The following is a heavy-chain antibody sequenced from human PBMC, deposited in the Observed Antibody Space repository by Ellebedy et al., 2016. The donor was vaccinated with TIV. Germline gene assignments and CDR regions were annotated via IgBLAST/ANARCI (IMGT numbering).Heavy chain of an antibody. CDR2: ISSSGNYI. Sequence: GESLKISXAASGFTFSSYSMNCVRQAPGKGLEWVSSISSSGNYIYYADSVKGRFTISRDNARNSLYLQMNSLRAEDTAVYYCATDPFNIEEAASFNSWGQGTLVTVSS. CDR1: GFTFSSYS. CDR3: ATDPFNIEEAASFNS. V-gene: IGHV3-21*01. D-gene: IGHD6-19*01. J-gene: IGHJ4*02.